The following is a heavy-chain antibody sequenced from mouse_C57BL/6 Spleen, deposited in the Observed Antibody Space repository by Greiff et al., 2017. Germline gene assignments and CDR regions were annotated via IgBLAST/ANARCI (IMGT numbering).Heavy chain of an antibody. V-gene: IGHV1-66*01. J-gene: IGHJ2*01. Sequence: QVQLQQSGPELVKPGASVKISCKASGYSFTSYYIHWVKQRPGQGLEWIGWIYPGSGNTKYNEKFKGKATLTADTSSSTAYMQLSSLTSEDSAVYYCAKEDGNYIDYWGQGTTLTVSS. CDR2: IYPGSGNT. CDR1: GYSFTSYY. D-gene: IGHD2-1*01. CDR3: AKEDGNYIDY.